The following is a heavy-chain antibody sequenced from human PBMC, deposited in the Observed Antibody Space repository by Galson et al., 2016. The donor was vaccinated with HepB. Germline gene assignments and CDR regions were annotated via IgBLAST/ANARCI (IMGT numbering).Heavy chain of an antibody. J-gene: IGHJ5*02. CDR1: GFTFSSYW. D-gene: IGHD3-10*01. Sequence: SLRLSCAASGFTFSSYWMHWVRQAPGKGLEWVSYISSASSIKYYADSVKGRFTISRDNARHSLYLGMNSLRGEDTAMYYCARDYVPGAWGQGVLVTVSS. CDR3: ARDYVPGA. V-gene: IGHV3-48*04. CDR2: ISSASSIK.